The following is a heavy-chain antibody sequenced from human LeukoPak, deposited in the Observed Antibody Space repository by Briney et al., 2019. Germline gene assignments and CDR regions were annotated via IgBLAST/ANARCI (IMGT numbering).Heavy chain of an antibody. J-gene: IGHJ3*02. D-gene: IGHD6-25*01. V-gene: IGHV3-21*01. CDR3: ARGGSATDPHPAAFDI. CDR1: GFTFSSYS. Sequence: AGGSLRLSCAAFGFTFSSYSMNWVRQAPGKGLEWVSSISSSSSYIYYADSVKGRFTISRDNAKNSLYLQMNSLRAEDTAVYYCARGGSATDPHPAAFDIWGQGTMVTVSS. CDR2: ISSSSSYI.